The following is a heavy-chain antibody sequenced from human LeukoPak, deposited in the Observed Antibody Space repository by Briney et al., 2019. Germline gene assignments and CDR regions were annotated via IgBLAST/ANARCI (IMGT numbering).Heavy chain of an antibody. Sequence: GGSPRLSCAASGFTFSSYGMHWVRQAPGKGLEWVAFIRYDGSNKYYADSVKGRFTISRDNSKNTLYLQMNSLRAEDTAVYYCAKALRITIFGVVIKGYYYYYMDVWGKGTTVTVSS. V-gene: IGHV3-30*02. CDR3: AKALRITIFGVVIKGYYYYYMDV. D-gene: IGHD3-3*01. CDR2: IRYDGSNK. J-gene: IGHJ6*03. CDR1: GFTFSSYG.